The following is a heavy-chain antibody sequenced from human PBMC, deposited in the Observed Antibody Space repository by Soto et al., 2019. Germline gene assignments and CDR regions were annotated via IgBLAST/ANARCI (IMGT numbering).Heavy chain of an antibody. V-gene: IGHV3-11*06. CDR2: ISSGLIYT. D-gene: IGHD3-3*01. Sequence: GGSLRLSCAASGFNVSDYQMSWIRQAPGKGLECIAFISSGLIYTSYTDSVKGRFTISRDNAKNSLYLQMNSLRVEDTAIYYCARDNDFWSGPRVGFDPWGRGTLVTVSS. CDR3: ARDNDFWSGPRVGFDP. J-gene: IGHJ5*02. CDR1: GFNVSDYQ.